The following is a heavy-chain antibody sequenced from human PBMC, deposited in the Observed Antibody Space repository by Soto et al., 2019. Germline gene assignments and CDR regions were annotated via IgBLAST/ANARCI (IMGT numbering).Heavy chain of an antibody. V-gene: IGHV4-31*03. CDR3: ARVLYATMYYFDY. D-gene: IGHD4-17*01. CDR2: IYYSGST. J-gene: IGHJ4*02. Sequence: LSLTCTVSGGSISSGGYYWSWIRQHPGKGLEWIGYIYYSGSTYYNPSLKSRVTISVDTSKNQFSLKLSSVTAADTAVYYCARVLYATMYYFDYWGQGTLVTVSS. CDR1: GGSISSGGYY.